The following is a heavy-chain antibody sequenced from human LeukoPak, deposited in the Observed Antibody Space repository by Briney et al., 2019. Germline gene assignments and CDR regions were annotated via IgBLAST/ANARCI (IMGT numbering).Heavy chain of an antibody. CDR1: GFTFSGSA. V-gene: IGHV3-73*01. CDR3: TGRGIVATHTDY. CDR2: IRSKANSYAT. J-gene: IGHJ4*02. Sequence: PGGSLRLSCAASGFTFSGSAMHWVRQASGKGLELVGRIRSKANSYATAYAASVKGRFTISRDDSKNTAYLQMNSLKTEDTAVYYCTGRGIVATHTDYWGQGTLVTVSS. D-gene: IGHD1-26*01.